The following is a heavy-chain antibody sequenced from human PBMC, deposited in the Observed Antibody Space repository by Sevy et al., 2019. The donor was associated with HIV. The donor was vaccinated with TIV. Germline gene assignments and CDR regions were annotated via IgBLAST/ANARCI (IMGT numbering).Heavy chain of an antibody. CDR3: ARRFMVRGVSGYYYYGMDV. CDR1: GGSISSYY. V-gene: IGHV4-59*12. J-gene: IGHJ6*02. CDR2: IYYSGST. Sequence: SETLSLTCTVSGGSISSYYWSWVRQPPGKGLEWIGYIYYSGSTNYNPSLKSRVTISVDTSKNQFSLKLSSVAAADTAVYHCARRFMVRGVSGYYYYGMDVWGQGTTVTVSS. D-gene: IGHD3-10*01.